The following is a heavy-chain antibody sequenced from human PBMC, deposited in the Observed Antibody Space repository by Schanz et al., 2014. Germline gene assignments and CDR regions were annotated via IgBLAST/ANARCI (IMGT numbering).Heavy chain of an antibody. J-gene: IGHJ6*02. CDR3: TRLRRADPNGFDV. CDR1: GGTFSSYT. D-gene: IGHD6-19*01. V-gene: IGHV1-69*02. Sequence: QVQLVQSGAEVKKPGPSVKVSCKASGGTFSSYTISWMRQAPGQGLEWMGRIMPLRGIGNNAWKFQDRLTITADKSMNITYMELSSLGTEDTAVYYCTRLRRADPNGFDVWGQGTTVTVS. CDR2: IMPLRGIG.